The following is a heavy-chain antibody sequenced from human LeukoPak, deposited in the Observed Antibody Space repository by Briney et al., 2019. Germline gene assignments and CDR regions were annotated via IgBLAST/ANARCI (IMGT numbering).Heavy chain of an antibody. Sequence: PGGSLRLSCTVSGFTFSNYALSWVRQAPGKGLEWVSTVSGSGGAIFYADSVKGRFTISRDNSKNTLYLQMNSLRAEDTAVYYCANGRSVAGADYFDYWGQGTLVTVSS. D-gene: IGHD6-19*01. CDR3: ANGRSVAGADYFDY. CDR1: GFTFSNYA. CDR2: VSGSGGAI. J-gene: IGHJ4*02. V-gene: IGHV3-23*01.